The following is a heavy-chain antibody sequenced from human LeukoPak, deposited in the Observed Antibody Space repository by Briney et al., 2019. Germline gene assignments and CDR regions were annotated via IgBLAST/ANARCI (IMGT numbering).Heavy chain of an antibody. CDR3: ARGGCSSTSCYSFYYYGMDV. CDR1: GYTFTSYD. D-gene: IGHD2-2*01. J-gene: IGHJ6*02. CDR2: MNPNSGNT. V-gene: IGHV1-8*01. Sequence: ASVKVSCKASGYTFTSYDINWVRQATGQGLEWMGWMNPNSGNTGYAQKFQGRVTMTRNTSISTAYMELSSLRSEDTAVYYCARGGCSSTSCYSFYYYGMDVWGQGTTVAVSS.